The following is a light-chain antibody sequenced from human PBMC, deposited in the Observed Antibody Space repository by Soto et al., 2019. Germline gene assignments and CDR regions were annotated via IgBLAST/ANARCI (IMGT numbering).Light chain of an antibody. CDR1: NSDIGSYNF. Sequence: QSVLTQPASVSGSPGQSITISCTGTNSDIGSYNFVSWYQQYPGKAPKLMVYEVNKRPSGFSNRFSGSKSGNTASLTISGLQAEDEADYYCCSYAGRSTLLFGGGTKVTVL. CDR3: CSYAGRSTLL. J-gene: IGLJ2*01. CDR2: EVN. V-gene: IGLV2-23*01.